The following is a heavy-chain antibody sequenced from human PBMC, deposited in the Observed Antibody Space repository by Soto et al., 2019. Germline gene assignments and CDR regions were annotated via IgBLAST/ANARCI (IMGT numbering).Heavy chain of an antibody. CDR3: APSMRMGMRLGFEL. D-gene: IGHD3-16*01. CDR1: GYTFTAYF. J-gene: IGHJ4*02. V-gene: IGHV1-2*04. Sequence: QVQLVQSGAEVKKPGASVKVSCKASGYTFTAYFMHWVRQAPGQGLEWMGWINPKSGGTNYAQKFQGWVTMTRDTSMNTASMALSSLRSDDTAVYYCAPSMRMGMRLGFELWGQGARVTVSS. CDR2: INPKSGGT.